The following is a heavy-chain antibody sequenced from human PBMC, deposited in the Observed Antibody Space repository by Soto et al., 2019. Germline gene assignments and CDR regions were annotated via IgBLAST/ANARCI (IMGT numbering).Heavy chain of an antibody. D-gene: IGHD3-10*01. CDR3: AKDVLEWFGELTYYYYGMDV. Sequence: QVQLVESGGGVVQPGRSLRLSCAASGFTFSSYGMHWVRQAPGKGLEWVAGISYDGSNKYYADSVKGRFTISRDNSKNTLYLQMSSLRAEDTAVYYCAKDVLEWFGELTYYYYGMDVWGQGTTVTVSS. CDR2: ISYDGSNK. J-gene: IGHJ6*02. CDR1: GFTFSSYG. V-gene: IGHV3-30*18.